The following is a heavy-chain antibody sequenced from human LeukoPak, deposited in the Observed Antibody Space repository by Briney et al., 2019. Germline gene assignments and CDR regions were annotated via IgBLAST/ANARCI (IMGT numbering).Heavy chain of an antibody. CDR1: GGSISSYY. D-gene: IGHD1-26*01. CDR2: IYTSGST. J-gene: IGHJ5*02. CDR3: ARALDSESRARFDP. V-gene: IGHV4-4*07. Sequence: SETLSLTCTVSGGSISSYYWSWIRQPAGKGLEWIGRIYTSGSTNYNPSLKSRVTMSVDTSKNQFSLKLSSVTAADTAVYYCARALDSESRARFDPWGQGTLVSVSS.